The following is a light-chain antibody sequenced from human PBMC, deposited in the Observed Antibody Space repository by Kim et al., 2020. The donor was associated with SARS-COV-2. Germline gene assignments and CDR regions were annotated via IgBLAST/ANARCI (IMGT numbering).Light chain of an antibody. CDR2: SNN. V-gene: IGLV1-44*01. Sequence: GQRVNISCSRSSPKTGRNTVNCYQRLPGTPPKLLIYSNNQRPSGVPDRFSGSKSGTSASLAISGLQSEDEADYYCAAWDDSLNGVVFGGGTQLTVL. J-gene: IGLJ2*01. CDR3: AAWDDSLNGVV. CDR1: SPKTGRNT.